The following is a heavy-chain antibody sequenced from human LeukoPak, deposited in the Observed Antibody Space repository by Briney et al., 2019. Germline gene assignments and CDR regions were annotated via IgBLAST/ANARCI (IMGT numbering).Heavy chain of an antibody. V-gene: IGHV4-39*01. D-gene: IGHD6-13*01. J-gene: IGHJ4*02. Sequence: SETLSLTCTVSGGSISSSSYYWGWIRQPPGKGLEWIGSIYYSGSTYYNPSLKSRVTISVDTSKSQFSLKLSSVTAADTAVYYCARLARIAAAGRSVDYWGQGTLVTVSS. CDR1: GGSISSSSYY. CDR2: IYYSGST. CDR3: ARLARIAAAGRSVDY.